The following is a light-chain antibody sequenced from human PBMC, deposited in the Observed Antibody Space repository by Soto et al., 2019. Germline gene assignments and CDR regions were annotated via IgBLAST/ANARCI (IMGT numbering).Light chain of an antibody. CDR3: QQYGSSPPSST. Sequence: EIVLTQSPGTLSLSPGERATLSCMASQRVSSGYLAWYQQKPGQAPRLLIYGASNRATDIPDRFSGRVSVTDLTRTISRLEPEEFAGYYCQQYGSSPPSSTFCQGTRLENK. CDR1: QRVSSGY. V-gene: IGKV3-20*01. CDR2: GAS. J-gene: IGKJ5*01.